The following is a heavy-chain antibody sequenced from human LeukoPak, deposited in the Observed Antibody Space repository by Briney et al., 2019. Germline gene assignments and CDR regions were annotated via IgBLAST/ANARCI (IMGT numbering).Heavy chain of an antibody. CDR2: INHSGST. Sequence: SETLSLTCAVYGGSFRDYYWNWIRQSPGKGLEWIGEINHSGSTNYNPSLKSRVTISVDTSKNQFSLKLSSVTAADTAVYYCARPLYYDSSGYRGRDAFDIWGQGTMVTVSS. D-gene: IGHD3-22*01. V-gene: IGHV4-34*01. J-gene: IGHJ3*02. CDR3: ARPLYYDSSGYRGRDAFDI. CDR1: GGSFRDYY.